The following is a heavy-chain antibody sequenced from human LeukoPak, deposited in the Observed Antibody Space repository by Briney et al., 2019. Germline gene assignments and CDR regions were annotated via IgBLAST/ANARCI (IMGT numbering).Heavy chain of an antibody. CDR3: AKGGSGWYGGYFQH. J-gene: IGHJ1*01. D-gene: IGHD6-19*01. CDR1: GGSFSGYY. CDR2: INHSGST. Sequence: PSETLSLTCAVYGGSFSGYYWSWIRQPPGKGLEWIGEINHSGSTNYNPSLKSRVTISVDTSKNQFSLKLSSVTAADTAVYYCAKGGSGWYGGYFQHWGQGTLVTVSS. V-gene: IGHV4-34*01.